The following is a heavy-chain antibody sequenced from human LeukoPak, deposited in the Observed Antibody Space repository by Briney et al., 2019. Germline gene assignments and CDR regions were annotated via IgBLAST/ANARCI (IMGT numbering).Heavy chain of an antibody. J-gene: IGHJ4*02. Sequence: GGSLRLSCAASGFTVSSNYMSWVRQAPGRGLEWVSVIYSGGSTYYADSVKGRSTISRDNSKNTLYLQMNSLRAEDTAVYYCARDSSGYYLYWGQGTLVTVSS. D-gene: IGHD3-22*01. CDR1: GFTVSSNY. V-gene: IGHV3-53*01. CDR2: IYSGGST. CDR3: ARDSSGYYLY.